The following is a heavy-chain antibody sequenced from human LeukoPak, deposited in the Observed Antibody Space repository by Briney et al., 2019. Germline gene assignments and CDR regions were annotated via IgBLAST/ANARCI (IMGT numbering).Heavy chain of an antibody. D-gene: IGHD2-2*01. V-gene: IGHV3-23*01. Sequence: PGGSLRLSCAASGFTFSSYAMSWVRQAPGKGLEWVSAISGSGGSTYYADSVKGRFTFSRDNSKNTLYLQMNSLRAEDTAVYYCAREPGYCSSTSCYEFDYWGQGTLVTVSS. CDR2: ISGSGGST. CDR3: AREPGYCSSTSCYEFDY. CDR1: GFTFSSYA. J-gene: IGHJ4*02.